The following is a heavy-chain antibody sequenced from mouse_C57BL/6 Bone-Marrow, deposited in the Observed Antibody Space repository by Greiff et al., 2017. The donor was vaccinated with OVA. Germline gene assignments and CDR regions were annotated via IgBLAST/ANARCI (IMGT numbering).Heavy chain of an antibody. J-gene: IGHJ2*01. CDR3: ARSRKLRDSVYI. Sequence: QVQLQQSGAELARPGASVKLSCKASGYTFTDYYISWVKQRPGQGLEWIARIYPGSGNINYNEKFKGKAPLTAEKSSSTAYMQLSSLTSDDSAFYFCARSRKLRDSVYICGQGTTLSVSS. V-gene: IGHV1-76*01. D-gene: IGHD1-3*01. CDR1: GYTFTDYY. CDR2: IYPGSGNI.